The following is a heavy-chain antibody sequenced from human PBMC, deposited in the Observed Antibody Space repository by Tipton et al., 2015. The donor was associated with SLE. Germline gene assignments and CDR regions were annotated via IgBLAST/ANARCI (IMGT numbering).Heavy chain of an antibody. J-gene: IGHJ6*03. V-gene: IGHV1-46*01. CDR2: INPSGTWT. CDR3: ARTLLDYYYYMDV. Sequence: QLVQSGAEVKKPGASVKVSCKASGFTFSNYYMHWVRQAPGQGLEWMGVINPSGTWTNYAQKFKGRVTMAIDTSTSTAYMELRSLTSDDTAVYYCARTLLDYYYYMDVWGKGTTVTVSS. CDR1: GFTFSNYY.